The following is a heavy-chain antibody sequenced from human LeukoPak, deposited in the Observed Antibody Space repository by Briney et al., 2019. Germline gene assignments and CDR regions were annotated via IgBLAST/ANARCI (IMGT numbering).Heavy chain of an antibody. CDR3: ARSRGEWLRFHYYYMDV. CDR1: GGTFSSYA. D-gene: IGHD5-12*01. V-gene: IGHV1-69*05. J-gene: IGHJ6*03. CDR2: IIPIFGTA. Sequence: SVKVSCKASGGTFSSYAISWVRQAPGQGREWMGGIIPIFGTANYAQKFQGRVTISTDESTSTAYMELSSLRSEDTAVYYCARSRGEWLRFHYYYMDVWGKGTTVTVSS.